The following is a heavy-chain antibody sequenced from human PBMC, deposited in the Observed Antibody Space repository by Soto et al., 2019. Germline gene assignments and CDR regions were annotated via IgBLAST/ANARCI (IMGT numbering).Heavy chain of an antibody. CDR1: GFTFSSYG. J-gene: IGHJ6*02. Sequence: GGSLRLSCAASGFTFSSYGMHWVRQAPGKGLEWVAVIWYDGSNKYYADSVKGRFTISRDNSKNTLYLQMNSLRAEDTAVYYCAREVDGDYLGYYYYYGMDVWGQGTTVTVSS. CDR3: AREVDGDYLGYYYYYGMDV. V-gene: IGHV3-33*01. CDR2: IWYDGSNK. D-gene: IGHD4-17*01.